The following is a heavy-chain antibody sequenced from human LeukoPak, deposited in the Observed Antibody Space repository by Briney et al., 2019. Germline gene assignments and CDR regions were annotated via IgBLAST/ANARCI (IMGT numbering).Heavy chain of an antibody. CDR1: GFTFSSYA. Sequence: QAGRSLRLSCAASGFTFSSYAMHWVRKAPGKGLEGVAVISYDGSNKYYADSVKGRFTISRDNSKNTLYLQMNSLRAEDTAVYYCAKTPLAMVRGNPADYWGQATLVTVSS. V-gene: IGHV3-30-3*02. CDR3: AKTPLAMVRGNPADY. CDR2: ISYDGSNK. D-gene: IGHD3-10*01. J-gene: IGHJ4*02.